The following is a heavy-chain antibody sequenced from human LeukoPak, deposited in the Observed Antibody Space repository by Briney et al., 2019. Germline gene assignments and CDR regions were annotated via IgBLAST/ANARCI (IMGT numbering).Heavy chain of an antibody. D-gene: IGHD3-22*01. Sequence: WVRQPPGKGLEWIGSIYYSGSTYYSPSLKSRVTMSVDTSTNQFSLKLISVTAADTALYYCARNFYASSGYYLDDFYFDFWGQGTLVTVSS. J-gene: IGHJ4*02. CDR3: ARNFYASSGYYLDDFYFDF. V-gene: IGHV4-39*07. CDR2: IYYSGST.